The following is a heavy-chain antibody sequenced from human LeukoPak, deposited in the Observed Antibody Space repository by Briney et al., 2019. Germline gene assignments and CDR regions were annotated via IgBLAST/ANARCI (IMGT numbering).Heavy chain of an antibody. CDR2: IRYDGSKK. CDR3: AKDITGTTADFDC. D-gene: IGHD1-20*01. V-gene: IGHV3-30*02. Sequence: GGSLRLSCAASGFTFSSYGMHWVRQAPGKGLEWVAFIRYDGSKKYYADSVKGRFTISRDNSKNTLYLQMNSLRAEDTAVYYCAKDITGTTADFDCWGQGTPVTVSS. J-gene: IGHJ4*02. CDR1: GFTFSSYG.